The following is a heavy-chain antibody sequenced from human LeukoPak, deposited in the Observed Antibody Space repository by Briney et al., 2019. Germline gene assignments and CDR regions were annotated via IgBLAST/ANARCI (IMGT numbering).Heavy chain of an antibody. Sequence: GGSLRLSCAASGFTFSSYGMHWVRQAPGRGLEWVTFIRYDGSNKYYADSVKGRFTISRDNSKNTVYLQMNSLRAEDTAVYYCAKGLSHDYWGQGTLVTVSS. D-gene: IGHD3-16*01. CDR3: AKGLSHDY. V-gene: IGHV3-30*02. CDR2: IRYDGSNK. J-gene: IGHJ4*02. CDR1: GFTFSSYG.